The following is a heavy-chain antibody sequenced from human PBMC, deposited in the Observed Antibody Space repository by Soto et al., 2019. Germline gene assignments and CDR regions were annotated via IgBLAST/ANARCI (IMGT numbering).Heavy chain of an antibody. CDR2: ISYDGSNK. CDR3: ARDDVAAAHYYYGMDV. D-gene: IGHD6-13*01. J-gene: IGHJ6*02. V-gene: IGHV3-30-3*01. CDR1: GFTFSSYA. Sequence: GGPLRLSCAASGFTFSSYAMHWVRQAPGKGLEWVAVISYDGSNKYYADSVKGRFTISRDNSKNTLYLQMNSLRAEDTAVYYCARDDVAAAHYYYGMDVWGQGTTVTVSS.